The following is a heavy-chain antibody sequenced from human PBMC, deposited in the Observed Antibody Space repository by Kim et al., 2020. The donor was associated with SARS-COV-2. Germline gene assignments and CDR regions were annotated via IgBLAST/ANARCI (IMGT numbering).Heavy chain of an antibody. CDR3: AKGGYSSSWYSTTYGMDV. Sequence: GGSLRLSCAASGFTFSSYAMSWVRQAPGKGLEWVSAISGSGGSTYYADSVKGRFTISRDNSKNTLYLQMNSLRAEDTAVYYCAKGGYSSSWYSTTYGMDVWGQGTTVTVSS. CDR1: GFTFSSYA. CDR2: ISGSGGST. V-gene: IGHV3-23*01. J-gene: IGHJ6*02. D-gene: IGHD6-13*01.